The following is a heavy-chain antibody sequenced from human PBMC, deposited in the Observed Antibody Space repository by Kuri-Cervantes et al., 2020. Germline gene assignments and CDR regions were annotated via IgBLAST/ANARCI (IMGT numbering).Heavy chain of an antibody. V-gene: IGHV4-39*01. D-gene: IGHD5-12*01. CDR2: IYYSGST. J-gene: IGHJ4*02. Sequence: GSLRLSCTVSGGSISGSSYYWGWIRQPPGKGLEWIGSIYYSGSTYYNPSLKSRVTISVDTSKNQFSLKLSSVTAADTAVYYCARAPTKWLRKRQCYYFDYWGQGTLVTVSS. CDR1: GGSISGSSYY. CDR3: ARAPTKWLRKRQCYYFDY.